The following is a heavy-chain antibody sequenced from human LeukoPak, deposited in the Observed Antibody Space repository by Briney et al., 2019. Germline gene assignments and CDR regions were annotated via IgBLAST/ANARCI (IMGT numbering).Heavy chain of an antibody. CDR3: ARDSGGTMVDY. Sequence: SETLSLTCTVSGGSISSSSYYWGWIRQPPGKGLEWIGSIYYSGSTYYNPSLKSRVTISVDTSKNQFSLKLSSVTAADTAVYYCARDSGGTMVDYWGQGTLVTVSS. V-gene: IGHV4-39*07. CDR2: IYYSGST. D-gene: IGHD4/OR15-4a*01. J-gene: IGHJ4*02. CDR1: GGSISSSSYY.